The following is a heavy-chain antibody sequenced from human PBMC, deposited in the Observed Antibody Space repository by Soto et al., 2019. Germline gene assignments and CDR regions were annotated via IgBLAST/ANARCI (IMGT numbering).Heavy chain of an antibody. Sequence: QVQLQESGPGLVKPSQTLSLTCTVSGGSISSGGYYWSWIRQHPGKGLEWIGYIYYSGSTYYNPSLKSRVTISVDRSKNQFSLKLSSVTAADTAVYYCAREVNKGVWFDPWGQGTLVTVSS. CDR3: AREVNKGVWFDP. CDR2: IYYSGST. J-gene: IGHJ5*02. CDR1: GGSISSGGYY. V-gene: IGHV4-31*03.